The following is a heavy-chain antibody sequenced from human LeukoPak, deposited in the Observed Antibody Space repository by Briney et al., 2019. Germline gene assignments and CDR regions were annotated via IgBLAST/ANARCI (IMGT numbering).Heavy chain of an antibody. J-gene: IGHJ4*02. V-gene: IGHV3-30-3*01. Sequence: GRSLRLSCAASGFTFSSYAMHWVRQAPGKGLEWVAVISYDGSNKYYADSVKGRFTISRDNSKNTLYLQMNSLRAEDTAVYYCARVGYYYDSSGYPGSIDYWGQGTLVTVSS. D-gene: IGHD3-22*01. CDR2: ISYDGSNK. CDR3: ARVGYYYDSSGYPGSIDY. CDR1: GFTFSSYA.